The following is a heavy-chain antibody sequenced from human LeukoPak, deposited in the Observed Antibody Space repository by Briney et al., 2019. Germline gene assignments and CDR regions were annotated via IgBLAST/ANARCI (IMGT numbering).Heavy chain of an antibody. CDR3: ARDDSGSYPYAFDI. CDR1: GGSISNYY. Sequence: SETLFLTCTVSGGSISNYYWTWIRQPPGKGLEWIGFIYYTGSTKYNPSLNSRVTMSIDTSKTQFSLMLSSAAAADTAVYYCARDDSGSYPYAFDIWGQGTLVTVSS. CDR2: IYYTGST. D-gene: IGHD1-26*01. J-gene: IGHJ3*02. V-gene: IGHV4-59*01.